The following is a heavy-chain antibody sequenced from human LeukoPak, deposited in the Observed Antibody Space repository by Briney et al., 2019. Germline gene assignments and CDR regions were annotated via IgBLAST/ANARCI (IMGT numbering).Heavy chain of an antibody. CDR1: GFTFSSYA. V-gene: IGHV3-23*01. D-gene: IGHD6-6*01. J-gene: IGHJ4*02. Sequence: GGSLRLSCAASGFTFSSYAMSWVRQAPGKGLGWVSAISGSGGSTYYADSVKGRFTISRDNSKNTLYLQMNSLRAEDTAVYYCAKDSEYSSSFSDYWGQGTLVTVSS. CDR2: ISGSGGST. CDR3: AKDSEYSSSFSDY.